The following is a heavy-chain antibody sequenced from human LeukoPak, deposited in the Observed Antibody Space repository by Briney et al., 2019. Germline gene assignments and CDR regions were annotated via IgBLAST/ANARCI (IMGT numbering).Heavy chain of an antibody. V-gene: IGHV3-23*01. Sequence: PGGSLRLSCAASGFTFSSYAMSWVRQAPGKGLEWVSAISGSGGSTYYGDSAKGRFTISRDNSKNTLYLQMNSLRAEDTALYYCARPSSPYYYYYGMDVWGQGTTVTVSS. CDR2: ISGSGGST. CDR1: GFTFSSYA. D-gene: IGHD1-26*01. CDR3: ARPSSPYYYYYGMDV. J-gene: IGHJ6*02.